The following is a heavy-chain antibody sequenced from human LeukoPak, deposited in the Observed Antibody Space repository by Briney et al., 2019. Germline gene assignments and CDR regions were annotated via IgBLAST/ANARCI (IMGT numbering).Heavy chain of an antibody. CDR3: ARAPRTAANFDY. Sequence: GGSLRLSCAASGFTVSSNYMSWVRQAPGKGLEWVAVISYDGSNKYYADSVKGRFTISRDNSKNTLYLQMNSLRTEDTAVYYCARAPRTAANFDYWGQGTLVTVSS. CDR1: GFTVSSNY. V-gene: IGHV3-30-3*01. CDR2: ISYDGSNK. D-gene: IGHD6-13*01. J-gene: IGHJ4*02.